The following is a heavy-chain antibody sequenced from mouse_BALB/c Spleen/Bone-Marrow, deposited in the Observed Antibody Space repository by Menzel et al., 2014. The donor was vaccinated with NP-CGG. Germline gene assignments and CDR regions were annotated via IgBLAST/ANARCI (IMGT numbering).Heavy chain of an antibody. CDR3: ARTYGSSFFAY. CDR1: GYVFSSSW. V-gene: IGHV1-82*01. Sequence: VQLQQSGPELVKSGASVKISCKASGYVFSSSWMNWVKQRPGQGLEWIGRIYPGDGDTNYNGKFKGKATLTADKSSSTAYMQLNNLTSVDSAVYFCARTYGSSFFAYWAKGLWSLSLQ. J-gene: IGHJ3*01. D-gene: IGHD1-1*01. CDR2: IYPGDGDT.